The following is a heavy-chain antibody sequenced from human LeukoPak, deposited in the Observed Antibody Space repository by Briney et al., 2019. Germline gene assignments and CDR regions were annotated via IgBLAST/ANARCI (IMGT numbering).Heavy chain of an antibody. Sequence: SETLSLTCTVSGDSIDSYYWSWIRQPPGKRLEWIGHIYYSGSTNYNPSLKSRVTISVDTSKNQFSLKLSSVTAADTAVYYCASRSSIWSGYQDTLYYFDSWGQGTLVTVSS. J-gene: IGHJ4*02. CDR1: GDSIDSYY. CDR3: ASRSSIWSGYQDTLYYFDS. D-gene: IGHD3-3*01. CDR2: IYYSGST. V-gene: IGHV4-59*01.